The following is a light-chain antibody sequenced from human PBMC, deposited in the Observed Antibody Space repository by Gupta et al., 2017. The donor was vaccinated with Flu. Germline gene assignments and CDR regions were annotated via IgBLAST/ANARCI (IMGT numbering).Light chain of an antibody. CDR2: WAS. CDR3: QQDDSFPIT. Sequence: DIVMTQSPYSLAVSLGERATINCKSSRSVLYSSYNKDYLAWYQQKPGQPPKLLIYWASTRESGVPDSFSGRGSGTYFTLTISSRQAEDVAVYYCQQDDSFPITFGGGTKVEIK. J-gene: IGKJ4*01. V-gene: IGKV4-1*01. CDR1: RSVLYSSYNKDY.